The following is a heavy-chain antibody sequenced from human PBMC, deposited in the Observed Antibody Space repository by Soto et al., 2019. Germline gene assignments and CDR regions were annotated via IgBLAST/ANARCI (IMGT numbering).Heavy chain of an antibody. CDR2: ISGSGGST. CDR1: GFTFSSYA. V-gene: IGHV3-23*01. D-gene: IGHD3-10*01. Sequence: GGSLRLSCAASGFTFSSYAMSWVRQAPGKGLEWVSGISGSGGSTYYADSVKGRFTISRDNAKNTLYLQMNSLRAEDTAVYYCAKDLTTMARGLLISTFDYWGQGTLVTVSS. CDR3: AKDLTTMARGLLISTFDY. J-gene: IGHJ4*02.